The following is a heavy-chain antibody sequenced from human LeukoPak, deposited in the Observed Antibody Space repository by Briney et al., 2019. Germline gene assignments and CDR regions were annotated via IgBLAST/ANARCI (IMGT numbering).Heavy chain of an antibody. D-gene: IGHD2-2*01. CDR3: ARGRVVPAAPYNWFGP. V-gene: IGHV4-34*01. CDR2: INHSGST. Sequence: PSETLSLTCAVYGGSFSGYYWSWIRQPPGKGLEWIGEINHSGSTNYNPSLKSRVTISVDTSKNQFSLKLSSVTAADTAVYYCARGRVVPAAPYNWFGPWGQGTLVTVSS. J-gene: IGHJ5*02. CDR1: GGSFSGYY.